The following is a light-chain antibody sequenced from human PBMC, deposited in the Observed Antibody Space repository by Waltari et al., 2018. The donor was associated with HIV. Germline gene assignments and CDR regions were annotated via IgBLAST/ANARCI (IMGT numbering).Light chain of an antibody. J-gene: IGKJ2*01. CDR3: QQYRDWPPSP. V-gene: IGKV3-15*01. Sequence: IVVTQSPATMSVSPGERATLSCKPSQSVYKNLAWYQHKPGQPPRLLMSGASTRARDVPPRFTGSGSGTEFTLTINSLQSEDVAVYYCQQYRDWPPSPFGQGTKVEIK. CDR2: GAS. CDR1: QSVYKN.